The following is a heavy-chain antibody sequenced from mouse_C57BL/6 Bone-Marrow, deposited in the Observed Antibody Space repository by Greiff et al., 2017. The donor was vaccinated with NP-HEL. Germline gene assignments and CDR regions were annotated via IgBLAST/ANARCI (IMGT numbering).Heavy chain of an antibody. CDR2: IYPGSGST. J-gene: IGHJ2*01. V-gene: IGHV1-55*01. D-gene: IGHD1-1*01. CDR1: GYTFTSYW. CDR3: ARPPHYYGSSYFDY. Sequence: VQLQQPGAELVKPGASVKMSCKASGYTFTSYWITWVKQRPGQGLEWIGDIYPGSGSTNYNEKFKSKATLTVDTSSSTAYMQLSSLTSEDSAVYYCARPPHYYGSSYFDYWGQGTTLTVSS.